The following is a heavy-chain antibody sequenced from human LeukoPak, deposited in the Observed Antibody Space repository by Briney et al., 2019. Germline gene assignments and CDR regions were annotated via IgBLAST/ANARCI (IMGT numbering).Heavy chain of an antibody. CDR1: GYTLTELS. D-gene: IGHD5-12*01. J-gene: IGHJ6*02. CDR3: ATQGGRYSGYDPHGPYYYYYGMDV. CDR2: FDPEDGET. V-gene: IGHV1-24*01. Sequence: ASVKVSCKVSGYTLTELSMHWVRQAPGRGLEWMGGFDPEDGETIYAQKFQGRVTMTEDTSTDTAYMELSSLRSEDTAAYYCATQGGRYSGYDPHGPYYYYYGMDVWGQGTTVTVSS.